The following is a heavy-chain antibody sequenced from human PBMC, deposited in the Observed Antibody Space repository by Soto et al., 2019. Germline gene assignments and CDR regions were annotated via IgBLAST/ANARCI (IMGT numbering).Heavy chain of an antibody. V-gene: IGHV3-74*01. D-gene: IGHD2-21*02. CDR2: IHSDGSTT. CDR1: GFTFNYYW. J-gene: IGHJ3*01. CDR3: VRGDKGGFDL. Sequence: EVQLVESEGGLVQRGGSLRLSCAASGFTFNYYWMHWVRQAPGQGLVWVSHIHSDGSTTTYADSVKGRFTISRDNAKNTLDLQMNSLRAEETAVYYCVRGDKGGFDLWGQGTTVTVSS.